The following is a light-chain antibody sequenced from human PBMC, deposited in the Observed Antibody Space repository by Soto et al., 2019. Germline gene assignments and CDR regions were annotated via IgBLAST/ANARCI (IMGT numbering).Light chain of an antibody. CDR2: DAS. CDR1: QSIDNW. CDR3: QQTYTTPIT. J-gene: IGKJ4*01. Sequence: DIQMTQSPSPLSASIGDRVTITCRASQSIDNWLAWYQQKPGKAPQLLIYDASRVKTGVPSRFTASGSGTDFTLSITSLQPEDFATYYCQQTYTTPITFGGGTKVDIK. V-gene: IGKV1-5*01.